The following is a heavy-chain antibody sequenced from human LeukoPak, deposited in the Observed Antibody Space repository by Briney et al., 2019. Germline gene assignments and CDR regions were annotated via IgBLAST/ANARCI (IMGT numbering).Heavy chain of an antibody. CDR1: GGSISSVSYY. CDR3: ASYNSSCYWDDAFDI. Sequence: SETLSLTCTVSGGSISSVSYYWSWIRQPAGKGLEWIGRIYTSGSTKYNPSLKSRVTISVDTSKNQFSLKLSSVTAADTAVYYCASYNSSCYWDDAFDIWGQGTMVTVSS. CDR2: IYTSGST. V-gene: IGHV4-61*02. J-gene: IGHJ3*02. D-gene: IGHD3-22*01.